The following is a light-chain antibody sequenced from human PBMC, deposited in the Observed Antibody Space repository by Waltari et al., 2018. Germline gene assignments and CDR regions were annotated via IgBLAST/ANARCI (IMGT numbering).Light chain of an antibody. V-gene: IGKV3-20*01. CDR3: QQYGTSPYT. J-gene: IGKJ2*01. CDR2: GAA. CDR1: QNLSSNF. Sequence: IVLTQSPGTLSLSPGDKASLSCKASQNLSSNFLAWYRQRPGQPPGLLIHGAAKRAAAIPDTFSGSGSGTDFTLTISGLEAEDSAVYYCQQYGTSPYTFGQGTKVEIK.